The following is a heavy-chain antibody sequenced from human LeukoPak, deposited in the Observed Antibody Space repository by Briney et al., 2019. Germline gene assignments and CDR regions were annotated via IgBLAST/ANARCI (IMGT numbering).Heavy chain of an antibody. Sequence: PGGSLRLSCAASGFTFSSYSMNWVRQAPGKGLEWVSSISTSSIYIYYADSVKGRFTISRDNAKNSLYLQMNSLRAEDTAVYYCAREATNYGDHTRMIWGQETLVTVSS. D-gene: IGHD4-17*01. V-gene: IGHV3-21*01. CDR3: AREATNYGDHTRMI. CDR1: GFTFSSYS. J-gene: IGHJ4*02. CDR2: ISTSSIYI.